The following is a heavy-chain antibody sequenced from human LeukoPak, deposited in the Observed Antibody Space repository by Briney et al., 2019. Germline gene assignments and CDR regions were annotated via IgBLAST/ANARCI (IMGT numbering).Heavy chain of an antibody. CDR2: ISGSGGST. CDR1: GLTVSSNY. CDR3: AKFEFGF. Sequence: GGSLRLSCEASGLTVSSNYMSWVRQAPGKGLEWVSAISGSGGSTYYADSVKGRFTISRDNSKNTLYLQMNSLRDEDTAVYYCAKFEFGFWGQGTLVTVSS. V-gene: IGHV3-23*01. J-gene: IGHJ4*02. D-gene: IGHD3-16*01.